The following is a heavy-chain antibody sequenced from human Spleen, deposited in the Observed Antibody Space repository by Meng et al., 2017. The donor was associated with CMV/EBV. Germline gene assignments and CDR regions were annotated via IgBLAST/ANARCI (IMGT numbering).Heavy chain of an antibody. CDR3: ARGGKSIRFLEWIYYFDY. J-gene: IGHJ4*02. V-gene: IGHV1-69*10. D-gene: IGHD3-3*01. CDR2: IIPILGIA. CDR1: GGTFSSYA. Sequence: SVKVSCKASGGTFSSYAISWVRQAPGQGLEWMGGIIPILGIANYAQKFQGRVTITADKSTNTAYMELSSLRSDDTAVYYCARGGKSIRFLEWIYYFDYWGQGTLVTVSS.